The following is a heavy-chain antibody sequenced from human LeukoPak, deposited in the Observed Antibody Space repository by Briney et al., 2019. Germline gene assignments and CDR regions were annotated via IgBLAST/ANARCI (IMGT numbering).Heavy chain of an antibody. V-gene: IGHV3-23*01. CDR1: GFTLSSYA. D-gene: IGHD3-16*02. CDR3: ATIIVAPWYFDY. Sequence: GGSLRLSCAASGFTLSSYAMSWVRQAPGKGLEWVSAISGSGGSTYYADSVKGRFTLSRDISKNTLYLQMNSLRAEDTAVYYCATIIVAPWYFDYWGQGTLVSVSS. CDR2: ISGSGGST. J-gene: IGHJ4*02.